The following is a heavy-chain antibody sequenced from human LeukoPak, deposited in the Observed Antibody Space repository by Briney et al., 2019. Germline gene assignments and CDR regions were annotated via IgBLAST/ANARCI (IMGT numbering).Heavy chain of an antibody. CDR1: GGSISSGGYY. J-gene: IGHJ4*02. V-gene: IGHV4-31*03. CDR3: ARSVVYDSSGYYSFFDY. CDR2: IYYSGST. Sequence: PSQTLSLTCTVSGGSISSGGYYWTWLRQHPGKGREWNGYIYYSGSTYYNSALKSRVTISVDTSKNQFSLKLSSVTAADTAVYYCARSVVYDSSGYYSFFDYWGQGTLVTVSS. D-gene: IGHD3-22*01.